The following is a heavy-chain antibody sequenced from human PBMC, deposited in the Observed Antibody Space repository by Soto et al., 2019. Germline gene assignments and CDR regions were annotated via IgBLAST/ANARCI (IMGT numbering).Heavy chain of an antibody. Sequence: SETLSLTCTVSGGSISSGDYYWSWIRQPPGKGLEWIGYIYYSGSTYYNPSLKSRVTISVDTSKNQFSLKLSSVTAADTAVYYCARGISIFGVVISAYYFDYSGQGTLVTVSS. D-gene: IGHD3-3*01. CDR2: IYYSGST. CDR1: GGSISSGDYY. V-gene: IGHV4-30-4*01. J-gene: IGHJ4*02. CDR3: ARGISIFGVVISAYYFDY.